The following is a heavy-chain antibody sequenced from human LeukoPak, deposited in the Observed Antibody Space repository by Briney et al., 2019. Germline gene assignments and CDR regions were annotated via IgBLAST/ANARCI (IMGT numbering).Heavy chain of an antibody. Sequence: SETLSLTCSVSGGSISSYYWSWIRQPAGKGLQWIGRIYTSGSTNYNPSLKSRVTMSVDMSKNQFSLKLTSVTAADTAVYYCARLWDYYDSSGYYRRFLYYFDYWGQGTLVTVSS. D-gene: IGHD3-22*01. V-gene: IGHV4-4*07. CDR3: ARLWDYYDSSGYYRRFLYYFDY. J-gene: IGHJ4*02. CDR1: GGSISSYY. CDR2: IYTSGST.